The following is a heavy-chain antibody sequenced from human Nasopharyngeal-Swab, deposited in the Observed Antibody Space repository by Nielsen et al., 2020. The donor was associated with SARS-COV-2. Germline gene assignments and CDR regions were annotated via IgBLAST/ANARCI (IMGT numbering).Heavy chain of an antibody. CDR2: VSWNSGTL. J-gene: IGHJ6*03. Sequence: SPKTPCVASGFTFENYAMHWVRQSPGKGLEWVSGVSWNSGTLTYADSVKGRFTISRDNAKNSLYLQMNSLRSEDTAFYYCAKANLGYCSSASCYPYFYYMDVWGKGTTVTVSS. CDR1: GFTFENYA. D-gene: IGHD2-2*01. CDR3: AKANLGYCSSASCYPYFYYMDV. V-gene: IGHV3-9*01.